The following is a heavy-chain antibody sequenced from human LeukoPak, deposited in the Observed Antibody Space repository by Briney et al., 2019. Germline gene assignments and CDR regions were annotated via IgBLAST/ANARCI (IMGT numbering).Heavy chain of an antibody. J-gene: IGHJ6*02. CDR3: ARDGVRGVRYYGMDV. CDR1: GYTFTSYA. CDR2: INTNTGNP. D-gene: IGHD3-10*01. V-gene: IGHV7-4-1*02. Sequence: ASVKVSCKASGYTFTSYAMNWVRQAPGQGLEWMGWINTNTGNPTYAQGFTGRFVFSLDTSVSTAYLQISSLKAEDTAVYYCARDGVRGVRYYGMDVWGQGTTVTVSS.